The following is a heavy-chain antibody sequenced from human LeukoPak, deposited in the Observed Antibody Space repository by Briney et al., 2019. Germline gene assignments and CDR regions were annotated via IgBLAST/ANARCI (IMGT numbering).Heavy chain of an antibody. V-gene: IGHV3-23*01. D-gene: IGHD1-26*01. Sequence: GGSLRLSCAASGFTFSDYAMSWVRQPPGKGLEWVSTISGSGDYTYYADSVRGRFTISRDNSKNTLYLQMNSLRVEGTAVYYCATTLRSGSYYFDSWGQGTLVTVSS. CDR1: GFTFSDYA. CDR3: ATTLRSGSYYFDS. J-gene: IGHJ4*02. CDR2: ISGSGDYT.